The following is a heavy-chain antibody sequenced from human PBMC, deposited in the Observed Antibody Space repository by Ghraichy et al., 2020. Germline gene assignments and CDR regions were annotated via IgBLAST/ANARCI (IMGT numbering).Heavy chain of an antibody. J-gene: IGHJ4*02. V-gene: IGHV4-34*01. CDR3: ARGLCRRDFWSGTCRINGERYYFDY. CDR1: GGSFSGYY. CDR2: INHSGST. D-gene: IGHD3-3*01. Sequence: SETLSLTCAVYGGSFSGYYWSWIRQPPGKGLEWIGEINHSGSTNYNPSLKSRVTISVDTSKNQFSLKLSSVTAADTAVYYCARGLCRRDFWSGTCRINGERYYFDYWGQGTLVTVSS.